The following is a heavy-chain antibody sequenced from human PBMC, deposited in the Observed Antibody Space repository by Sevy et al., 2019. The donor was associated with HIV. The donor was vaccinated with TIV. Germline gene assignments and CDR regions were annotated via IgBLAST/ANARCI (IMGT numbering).Heavy chain of an antibody. CDR1: GFTFSSYS. J-gene: IGHJ6*02. D-gene: IGHD2-15*01. V-gene: IGHV3-21*01. Sequence: GGSLRLSCAASGFTFSSYSMNWVRQTPGKGLEWVSSISSSSSYIYYADSVKGRFTISRDNAKNSLYLQMNSLRAEDISDYSRAIARTGGRDDGIDDWGQGTMVTVSS. CDR3: AIARTGGRDDGIDD. CDR2: ISSSSSYI.